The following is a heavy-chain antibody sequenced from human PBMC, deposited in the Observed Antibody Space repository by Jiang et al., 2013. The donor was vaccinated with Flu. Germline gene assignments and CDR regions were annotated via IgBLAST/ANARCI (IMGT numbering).Heavy chain of an antibody. D-gene: IGHD2-21*02. V-gene: IGHV5-10-1*03. CDR3: ASAVVVTAHEALDL. J-gene: IGHJ3*01. CDR1: GYSFLNYW. Sequence: VESGAEVKKPGESLRISCKGSGYSFLNYWITWVRQIPGKGLEWMGRIDPDDWYSNYSPSFQGHVTMSTNRSISTAYLQWGSLKASDTAIYYCASAVVVTAHEALDLWGQGTMVTVSS. CDR2: IDPDDWYS.